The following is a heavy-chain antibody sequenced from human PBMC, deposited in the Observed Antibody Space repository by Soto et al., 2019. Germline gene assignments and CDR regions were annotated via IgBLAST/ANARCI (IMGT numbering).Heavy chain of an antibody. J-gene: IGHJ4*02. D-gene: IGHD3-16*01. CDR1: GGTFSSYA. CDR3: ARETSLGYFDY. V-gene: IGHV1-69*13. Sequence: SVKVSCKTSGGTFSSYAISWVRQAPGQGLEWMGGIIPIFGTANYAQKLQGRVTITADESTSTAYMELSSLRSEDTAVYYCARETSLGYFDYWGQGTLVTVSS. CDR2: IIPIFGTA.